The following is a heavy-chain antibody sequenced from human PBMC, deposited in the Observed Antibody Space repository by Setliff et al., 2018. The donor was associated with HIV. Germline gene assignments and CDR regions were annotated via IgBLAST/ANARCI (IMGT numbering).Heavy chain of an antibody. CDR2: IYNTGST. CDR3: ARHRPGIAVAASAFDI. Sequence: SETLSLTCTVTGGSISSGGFYWTWIRQHPGKGLEWIGYIYNTGSTYHSPSLESRVTISIDTSKNQFSLKLSSVTAADTAVYYCARHRPGIAVAASAFDIWGQGTMVTVSS. D-gene: IGHD6-19*01. J-gene: IGHJ3*02. V-gene: IGHV4-31*03. CDR1: GGSISSGGFY.